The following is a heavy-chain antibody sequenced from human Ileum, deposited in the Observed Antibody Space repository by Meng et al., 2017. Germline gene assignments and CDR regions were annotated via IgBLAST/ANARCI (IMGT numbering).Heavy chain of an antibody. CDR3: ARGGGSYYHFDY. CDR1: GDSVSSNSAA. CDR2: TYYRSKWFN. D-gene: IGHD1-26*01. Sequence: QSPPSGPDLLKPPLTPSLTCAISGDSVSSNSAAWNWIRQSPSRGLEWLGRTYYRSKWFNEYAVSVKSRITINPDTSENQFSLQLNSVTPEDAAVYYCARGGGSYYHFDYWGQGTLVTVSS. J-gene: IGHJ4*02. V-gene: IGHV6-1*01.